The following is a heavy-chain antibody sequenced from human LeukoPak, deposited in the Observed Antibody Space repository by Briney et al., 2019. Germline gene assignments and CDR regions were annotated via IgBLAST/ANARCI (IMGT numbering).Heavy chain of an antibody. CDR1: GGSLSTYY. J-gene: IGHJ4*02. Sequence: PSETLSLTCTVSGGSLSTYYWSWIRQPPGKGLEWLGFIYHSGSTTYNPSLRSRVTISLDTSKNQISLNLSSVTAADTAVYFCARDVSITMIRGVTFDYWGQGTLVTASS. CDR3: ARDVSITMIRGVTFDY. CDR2: IYHSGST. V-gene: IGHV4-59*01. D-gene: IGHD3-10*01.